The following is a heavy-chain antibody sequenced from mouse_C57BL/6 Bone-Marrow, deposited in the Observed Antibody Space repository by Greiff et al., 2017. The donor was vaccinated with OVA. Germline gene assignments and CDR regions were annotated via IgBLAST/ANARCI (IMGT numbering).Heavy chain of an antibody. CDR1: GFSLTSYG. V-gene: IGHV2-9*01. D-gene: IGHD2-3*01. Sequence: QVQLKESGPGLVAPSQSLSITCTVSGFSLTSYGVDWVRQPPGKGLEWLGVIWGGGSTNYNSALMSRLSISKDNSKSQVYLKMNRLQTDDTAMYDCAKLGYDSYGDYAMDYWGQGTSVTVSS. J-gene: IGHJ4*01. CDR2: IWGGGST. CDR3: AKLGYDSYGDYAMDY.